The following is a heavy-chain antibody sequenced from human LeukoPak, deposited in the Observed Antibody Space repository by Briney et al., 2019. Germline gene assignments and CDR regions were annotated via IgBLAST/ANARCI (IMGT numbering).Heavy chain of an antibody. V-gene: IGHV4-34*01. J-gene: IGHJ4*02. Sequence: KTSETLSLTCAVYGGSFSGYYWSWIRQPPGKGLEWIGEINHSGSTNYNPSLKSRVTISVDTSKNQFSLKLSSVTAADTAVYYCARGPSGGNAFGYWGQGTLVTVSS. D-gene: IGHD4-23*01. CDR1: GGSFSGYY. CDR3: ARGPSGGNAFGY. CDR2: INHSGST.